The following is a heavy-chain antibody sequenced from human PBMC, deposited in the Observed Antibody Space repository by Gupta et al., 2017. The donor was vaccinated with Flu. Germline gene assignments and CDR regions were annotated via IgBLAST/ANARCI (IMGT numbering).Heavy chain of an antibody. J-gene: IGHJ4*02. V-gene: IGHV3-7*01. Sequence: RQAPGKGLEWVANMNQDGRDIHYVDSVKGRFTISRDNAKNSLYLQMNSLRVEDTAVYYCARVTPTATTNYWGQGTLVTVSS. D-gene: IGHD4-17*01. CDR2: MNQDGRDI. CDR3: ARVTPTATTNY.